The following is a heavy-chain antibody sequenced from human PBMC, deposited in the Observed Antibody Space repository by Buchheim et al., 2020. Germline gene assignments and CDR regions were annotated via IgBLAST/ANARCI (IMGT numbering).Heavy chain of an antibody. Sequence: QVQLVESGGGVVQPGRSLRLSCAASGFTFSSYGMHWVRQAPGKGLEWVAVISYDGSNKYYADSVKGRFTISRDNSKNTLYLQMNSLRAEDTAVYYCAKTLTGTTSRDAFDIWGQGT. V-gene: IGHV3-30*18. J-gene: IGHJ3*02. CDR2: ISYDGSNK. CDR1: GFTFSSYG. CDR3: AKTLTGTTSRDAFDI. D-gene: IGHD1-7*01.